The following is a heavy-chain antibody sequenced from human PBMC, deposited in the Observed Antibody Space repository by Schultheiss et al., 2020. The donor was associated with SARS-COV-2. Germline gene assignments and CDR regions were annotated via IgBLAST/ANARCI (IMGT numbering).Heavy chain of an antibody. V-gene: IGHV4-4*07. J-gene: IGHJ4*02. D-gene: IGHD3-22*01. CDR2: IYTSGST. CDR3: ARDPQSYYDSSGRDY. Sequence: SETLSLTCTVSGGSISSYYWSWIRQPAGKGLEWIGRIYTSGSTNYNPSLKSRVTISVDTSKNQFSLKLSSVTAADTAVYYCARDPQSYYDSSGRDYWGQGTLVTVSS. CDR1: GGSISSYY.